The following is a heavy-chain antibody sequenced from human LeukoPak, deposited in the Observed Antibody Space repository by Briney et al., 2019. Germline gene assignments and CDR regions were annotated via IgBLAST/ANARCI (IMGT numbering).Heavy chain of an antibody. Sequence: PGGSLRLSCAASGFTFSSYSMNWVRQAPGKGLEWVSYISSSSTIYYADSVKGRFTISRDNAKNSLYLQMNSLRAEDTAVYYCARTYYYGSGSYSYYFDYWGQGTLVTVSS. CDR1: GFTFSSYS. V-gene: IGHV3-48*04. CDR3: ARTYYYGSGSYSYYFDY. CDR2: ISSSSTI. J-gene: IGHJ4*02. D-gene: IGHD3-10*01.